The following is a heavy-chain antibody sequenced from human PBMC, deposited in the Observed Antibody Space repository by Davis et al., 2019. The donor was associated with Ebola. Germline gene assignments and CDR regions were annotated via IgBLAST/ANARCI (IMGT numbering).Heavy chain of an antibody. CDR1: GYTLTELS. CDR2: FDPEDGET. CDR3: ATDLRAMVQGVTYYYYYGMDV. V-gene: IGHV1-24*01. J-gene: IGHJ6*02. Sequence: AASVKVSCKVSGYTLTELSMHWVRQAPGKGLEWMGGFDPEDGETIYAQKFQGRVTMTEDTSTDTAYMELSSLRSEDTAVYYCATDLRAMVQGVTYYYYYGMDVWGQGTTVTVSS. D-gene: IGHD3-10*01.